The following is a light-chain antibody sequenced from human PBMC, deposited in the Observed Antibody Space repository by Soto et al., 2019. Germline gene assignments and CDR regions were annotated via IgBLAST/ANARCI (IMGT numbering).Light chain of an antibody. J-gene: IGLJ1*01. CDR3: SSYTSSSNYV. Sequence: QSALTQPASVSGSPGQSITISCTGTSSDVGNYNYVSWYQQHPAKAPKLMIFEVSNRPSEISSRFSGSKSGNTASLTISGLQAEDEADYYCSSYTSSSNYVFGTGTKLTVL. CDR1: SSDVGNYNY. V-gene: IGLV2-14*01. CDR2: EVS.